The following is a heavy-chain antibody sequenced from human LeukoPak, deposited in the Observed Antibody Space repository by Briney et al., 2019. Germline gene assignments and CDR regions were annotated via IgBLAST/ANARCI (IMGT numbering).Heavy chain of an antibody. CDR3: ARGRTYYDFWSGSLFDY. Sequence: SETLSLTCAVYGGSFSGYYWSWIRQPPGKGLEWIGEINHSGSTNYNPSLKSRVTISVDTSKNQFSLKLSSVTAADTAVYYCARGRTYYDFWSGSLFDYWGQGTLVTVSS. CDR1: GGSFSGYY. CDR2: INHSGST. J-gene: IGHJ4*02. V-gene: IGHV4-34*01. D-gene: IGHD3-3*01.